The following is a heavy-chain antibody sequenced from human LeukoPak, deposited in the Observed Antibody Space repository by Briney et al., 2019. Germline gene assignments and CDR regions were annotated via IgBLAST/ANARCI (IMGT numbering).Heavy chain of an antibody. Sequence: GGSLRLSCAASGFTFSSYGMHWVRQAPGKGLEWVAVISYDGSNKYYADSVKGRFTISRDNSKNTLYLQMNSLRAEDTAVYYCAKDITMVWGVISSLDYWGQGTLVTVSS. CDR1: GFTFSSYG. V-gene: IGHV3-30*18. D-gene: IGHD3-10*01. J-gene: IGHJ4*02. CDR2: ISYDGSNK. CDR3: AKDITMVWGVISSLDY.